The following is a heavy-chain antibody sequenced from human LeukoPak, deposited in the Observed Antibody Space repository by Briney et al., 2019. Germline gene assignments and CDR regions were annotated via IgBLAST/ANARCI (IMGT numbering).Heavy chain of an antibody. V-gene: IGHV1-8*01. CDR2: MNPNSGNT. Sequence: ASVKVSCKASGYTFTSYDINWVRQATGQGLEWMGWMNPNSGNTGYAQKFQGRVTMTRNTSISTAYMELSSLRSEDTAVYYCARSTIPDARVSVDYWGQGTLVTVSS. CDR1: GYTFTSYD. J-gene: IGHJ4*02. D-gene: IGHD2-2*01. CDR3: ARSTIPDARVSVDY.